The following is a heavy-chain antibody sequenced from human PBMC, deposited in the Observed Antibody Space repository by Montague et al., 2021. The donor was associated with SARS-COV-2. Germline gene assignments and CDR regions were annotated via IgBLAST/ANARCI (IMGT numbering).Heavy chain of an antibody. CDR1: GESFSGYY. CDR3: ARGHQGATMIVVVMVGEQYYFDY. J-gene: IGHJ4*02. D-gene: IGHD3-22*01. V-gene: IGHV4-34*01. CDR2: INHRGST. Sequence: SETLSLTCAVYGESFSGYYWTWIRQPPGKGLEWIGEINHRGSTKYNPSLKGRVTISVDTSKNQFSLRLSSVTAADTAVYYCARGHQGATMIVVVMVGEQYYFDYWGQGTLVTVSS.